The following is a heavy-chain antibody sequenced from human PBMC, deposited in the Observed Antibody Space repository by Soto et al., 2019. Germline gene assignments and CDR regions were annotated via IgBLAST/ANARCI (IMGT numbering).Heavy chain of an antibody. CDR3: AGGGGGYRFDH. V-gene: IGHV4-59*01. CDR2: IFSSEHF. CDR1: VSFGTYY. J-gene: IGHJ4*02. Sequence: QVRLQESGPGLVQPSETLSLTCDGVSFGTYYWGWIRQPPGKGLEWLGYIFSSEHFKYNPSLKSRMTISVDPPKNQVSLRLTSVTAAATAVYYCAGGGGGYRFDHWGQGTLVTVSS. D-gene: IGHD3-16*02.